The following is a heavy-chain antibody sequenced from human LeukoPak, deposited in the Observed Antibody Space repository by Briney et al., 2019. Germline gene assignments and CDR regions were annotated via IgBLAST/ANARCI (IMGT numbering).Heavy chain of an antibody. CDR2: IYYSGST. CDR1: GGSISSSSYY. CDR3: ARETRPHVSTAAAGTVPSDY. J-gene: IGHJ4*02. D-gene: IGHD6-13*01. Sequence: ASETLSLTCTVSGGSISSSSYYWGWIRQPPGKGLEWIGSIYYSGSTYYNPSLKSRVTISVDTSKNQFSLKLSSVTAADTAVYYCARETRPHVSTAAAGTVPSDYWGQGTLVTVSS. V-gene: IGHV4-39*07.